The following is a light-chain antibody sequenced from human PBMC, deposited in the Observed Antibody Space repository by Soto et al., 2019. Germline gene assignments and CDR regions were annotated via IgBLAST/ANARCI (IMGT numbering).Light chain of an antibody. CDR2: EGS. CDR1: SSDVGSGSHNL. V-gene: IGLV2-23*01. J-gene: IGLJ1*01. Sequence: QSVLTQPASVSGSPGQSITISCTGTSSDVGSGSHNLVSWYQQRPGKAPKVVIYEGSKRPSGVSDRYAGSKSGNTASLTISGLQAEDEADYYCCSYVSSFTYVFGTGTKVT. CDR3: CSYVSSFTYV.